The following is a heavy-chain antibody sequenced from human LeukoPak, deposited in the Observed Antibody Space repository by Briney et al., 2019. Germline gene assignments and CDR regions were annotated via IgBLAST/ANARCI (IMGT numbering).Heavy chain of an antibody. CDR1: GGSISSYY. V-gene: IGHV4-59*01. CDR3: ARAKYDFWSGYYTWWFDP. Sequence: PETLSLTCTVSGGSISSYYWSWIRQPPGKGLEWIGYIYYSGSTNYNPSLKSRVTKSVDTSKNQFSLKLSSVTAADTAVYYCARAKYDFWSGYYTWWFDPWGQGTLVTVSS. J-gene: IGHJ5*02. D-gene: IGHD3-3*01. CDR2: IYYSGST.